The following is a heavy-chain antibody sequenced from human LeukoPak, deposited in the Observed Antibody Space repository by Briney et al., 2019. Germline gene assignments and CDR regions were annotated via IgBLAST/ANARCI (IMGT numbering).Heavy chain of an antibody. V-gene: IGHV3-7*01. D-gene: IGHD4-17*01. CDR1: GFTFSGYW. CDR3: ARRGATVTDD. CDR2: INQDGSEK. Sequence: PGESLRLSCAASGFTFSGYWMTWIRHAPGKGLEWVANINQDGSEKYYVHSVKGRFTISRDHAKNSVYLQMNSLRAEDTAVYFCARRGATVTDDWGQGTLVSVSS. J-gene: IGHJ4*02.